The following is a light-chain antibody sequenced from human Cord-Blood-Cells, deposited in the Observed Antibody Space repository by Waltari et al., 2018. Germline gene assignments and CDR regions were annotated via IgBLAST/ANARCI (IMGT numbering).Light chain of an antibody. Sequence: QSALTQPASVSGFPGQSITISCTGTRSEVGSYNLVSWYQQHPGKAPKPMLYEGSKRPAGVSTRFSGSKSGNTASLTISGLQAEDEADYYCCSYAGSSTLVFGGGTKLTVL. CDR1: RSEVGSYNL. CDR3: CSYAGSSTLV. V-gene: IGLV2-23*01. J-gene: IGLJ2*01. CDR2: EGS.